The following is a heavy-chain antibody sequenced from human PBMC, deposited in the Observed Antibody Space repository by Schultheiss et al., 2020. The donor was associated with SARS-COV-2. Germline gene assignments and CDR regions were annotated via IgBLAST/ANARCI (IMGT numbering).Heavy chain of an antibody. CDR3: ARDDTMIVVVIPFDY. D-gene: IGHD3-22*01. J-gene: IGHJ4*02. Sequence: SLKISCAASGFTFDDYAMHWVRQAPGKGLEWVSGISWNSGSIGYADSVKGRFTISRDNAKNSLYLQMNSLRDEDTAVYYCARDDTMIVVVIPFDYWGQGTLVTVSS. CDR1: GFTFDDYA. V-gene: IGHV3-9*01. CDR2: ISWNSGSI.